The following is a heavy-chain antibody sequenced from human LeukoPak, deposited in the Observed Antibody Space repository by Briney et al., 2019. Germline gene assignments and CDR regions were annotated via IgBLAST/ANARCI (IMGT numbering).Heavy chain of an antibody. J-gene: IGHJ4*02. CDR3: ARGALYDFWTGSYFDY. Sequence: GASVKVSCKASGYTFTSYYIHWVRQAPGQGLEWMGIINPSGGGTTAYAQKFQGRVTMTRDTSTSTVYMDLSSLRSEDTAVYYCARGALYDFWTGSYFDYWGQGTLVTVSS. CDR2: INPSGGGTT. CDR1: GYTFTSYY. V-gene: IGHV1-46*01. D-gene: IGHD3-3*01.